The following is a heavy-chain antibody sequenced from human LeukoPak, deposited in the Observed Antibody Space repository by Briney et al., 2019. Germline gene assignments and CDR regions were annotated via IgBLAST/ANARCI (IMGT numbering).Heavy chain of an antibody. V-gene: IGHV3-48*01. D-gene: IGHD1-26*01. CDR3: ARTDTWVNWFDP. Sequence: GGSLRLSCAASGFTFSSYSMNWVRQAPGEGLKWVSYISSSSTIYYADSVKGRFTISRDNAKNSLYLQMNSLRAEDTAVYYCARTDTWVNWFDPWGQGTLVTVSS. J-gene: IGHJ5*02. CDR2: ISSSSTI. CDR1: GFTFSSYS.